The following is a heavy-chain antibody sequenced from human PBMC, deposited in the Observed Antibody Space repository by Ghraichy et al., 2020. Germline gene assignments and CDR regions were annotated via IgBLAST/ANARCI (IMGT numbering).Heavy chain of an antibody. CDR2: IHYSGST. CDR3: ARERSMEWPPYYYMDV. D-gene: IGHD3-3*01. J-gene: IGHJ6*03. Sequence: SETLSLTCTVSGASISSGGYYWTWIRQHPGKGLEWIGYIHYSGSTDYNPFLKSRVSISADTSKNEFSLKLSSVTAADTAVYYCARERSMEWPPYYYMDVWGNGTTVTVSS. CDR1: GASISSGGYY. V-gene: IGHV4-31*03.